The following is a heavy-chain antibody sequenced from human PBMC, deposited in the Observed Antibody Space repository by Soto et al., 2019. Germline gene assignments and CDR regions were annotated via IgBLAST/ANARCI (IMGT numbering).Heavy chain of an antibody. CDR3: TTASGRYCSGGSCYSVSDDAFDI. CDR1: GFTFSNAW. J-gene: IGHJ3*02. V-gene: IGHV3-15*01. D-gene: IGHD2-15*01. Sequence: PGGSLRLSCAASGFTFSNAWMSWVRQAPGKGLEWVGRIKSKTDGGTTDYAAPVKGRFTISRDDSKNTLYLQMNSLKTEDTAVYYCTTASGRYCSGGSCYSVSDDAFDIWGQGTMVTVSS. CDR2: IKSKTDGGTT.